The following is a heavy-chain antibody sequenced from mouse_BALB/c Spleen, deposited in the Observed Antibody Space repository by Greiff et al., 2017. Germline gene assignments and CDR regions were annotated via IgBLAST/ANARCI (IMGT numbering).Heavy chain of an antibody. CDR3: ARYDAFAY. J-gene: IGHJ3*01. D-gene: IGHD2-14*01. Sequence: EVQLVESGGGLVQPGGSRKLSCAASGFTFSSFGMHWVRQAPEKGLEWVAYSSSGSSTIYYADTVKGRFTISRDNPKNTLFLQMNRLRSEDTAMYYGARYDAFAYWGQGTLVTVSA. V-gene: IGHV5-17*02. CDR1: GFTFSSFG. CDR2: SSSGSSTI.